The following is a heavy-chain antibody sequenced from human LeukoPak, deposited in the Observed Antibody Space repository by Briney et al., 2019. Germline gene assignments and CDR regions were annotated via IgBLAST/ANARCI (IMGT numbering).Heavy chain of an antibody. D-gene: IGHD6-19*01. J-gene: IGHJ4*02. CDR3: AKDLGSSGWYIDY. CDR2: ISYDGSNK. V-gene: IGHV3-30-3*01. Sequence: PGGSPRLSCAASGFTFSSYAMHWVRQAPGKGLEWVAVISYDGSNKYYADSVKGRFTISRDNSKNTLYLQMNSLRAEDTAVYYCAKDLGSSGWYIDYWGQGTLVTVSS. CDR1: GFTFSSYA.